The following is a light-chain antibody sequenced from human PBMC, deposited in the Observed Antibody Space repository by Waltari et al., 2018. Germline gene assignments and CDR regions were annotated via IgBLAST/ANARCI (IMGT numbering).Light chain of an antibody. CDR1: SSDVGSFDY. Sequence: QPALAQPASVSRSPGQSITISCSGTSSDVGSFDYVSWYQQHPGEVPKLIIYEVTNRPSGVSNRFSGSKSGNTASLTISGLQAEDDADYYCSSYTSTSAYVFGSGTKVTVI. CDR2: EVT. CDR3: SSYTSTSAYV. V-gene: IGLV2-14*03. J-gene: IGLJ1*01.